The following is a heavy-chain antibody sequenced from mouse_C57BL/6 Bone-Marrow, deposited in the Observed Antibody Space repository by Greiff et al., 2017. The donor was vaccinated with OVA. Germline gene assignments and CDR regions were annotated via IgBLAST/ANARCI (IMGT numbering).Heavy chain of an antibody. D-gene: IGHD2-4*01. CDR3: ASYYDYDAGY. J-gene: IGHJ2*01. CDR2: INPSSGYT. Sequence: VKLQESGAELARPGASVKMSCKASGYTFTSYTMHWVKQRPGQGLEWIGYINPSSGYTKYNQKFKDKATLTADKSSSTAYMQLSSLTSEDSAVYYCASYYDYDAGYWGQGTTLTVSS. CDR1: GYTFTSYT. V-gene: IGHV1-4*01.